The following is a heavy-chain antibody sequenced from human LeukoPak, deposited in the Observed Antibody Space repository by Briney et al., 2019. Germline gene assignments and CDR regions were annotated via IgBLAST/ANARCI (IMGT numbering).Heavy chain of an antibody. J-gene: IGHJ4*02. D-gene: IGHD2-15*01. V-gene: IGHV4-39*01. CDR2: VYYSGSN. CDR1: GGSISNNNYY. Sequence: PSETLSLTCTVSGGSISNNNYYWGWIRQPPGKGLEWLGSVYYSGSNYYNPSLKSRITLSVDTSKNQFSLNLSSVIATDTAVYYCARSTSLGYCSGGSCYRKHFDYWGLGTLVTVSS. CDR3: ARSTSLGYCSGGSCYRKHFDY.